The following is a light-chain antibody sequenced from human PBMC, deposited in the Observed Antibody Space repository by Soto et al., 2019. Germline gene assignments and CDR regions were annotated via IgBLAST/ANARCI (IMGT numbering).Light chain of an antibody. V-gene: IGLV1-40*01. CDR1: SSNIGAGYD. J-gene: IGLJ1*01. Sequence: VLTQPPSVSGAPGQRATISCTGSSSNIGAGYDVHWYQQLPGTAPKLLIYGNSNRPSGVPDRFSGSKSGTSASLAITGLQAEDEADYYCQSSDSSLNVFGTGTKVTVL. CDR2: GNS. CDR3: QSSDSSLNV.